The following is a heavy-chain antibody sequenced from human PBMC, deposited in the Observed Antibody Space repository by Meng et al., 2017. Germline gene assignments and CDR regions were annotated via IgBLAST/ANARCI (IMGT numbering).Heavy chain of an antibody. CDR1: GGSVSSGSYY. Sequence: GSLRLSCTVSGGSVSSGSYYWSWIRQPPGKGLEWIGYIYYSGSTNYNPSLKSRVTISVDTSKNQFSLKLSSVTAADTAVYYCAGTEDYYFDYWGQGTLVTVSS. CDR2: IYYSGST. D-gene: IGHD3/OR15-3a*01. J-gene: IGHJ4*02. V-gene: IGHV4-61*01. CDR3: AGTEDYYFDY.